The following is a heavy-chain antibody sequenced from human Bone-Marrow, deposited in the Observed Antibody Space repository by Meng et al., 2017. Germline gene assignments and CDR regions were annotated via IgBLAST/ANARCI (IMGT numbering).Heavy chain of an antibody. V-gene: IGHV3-48*03. CDR1: GFTFSSYE. CDR3: ARGHRKGDY. Sequence: GESLKISCAASGFTFSSYEMNWVRQAPGKGLEWISYISSSGATIFYADSVKGRFTISRDNAKNSLYLQMSSLRAEDTAIYYCARGHRKGDYWGQGTLVTVS. CDR2: ISSSGATI. J-gene: IGHJ4*02.